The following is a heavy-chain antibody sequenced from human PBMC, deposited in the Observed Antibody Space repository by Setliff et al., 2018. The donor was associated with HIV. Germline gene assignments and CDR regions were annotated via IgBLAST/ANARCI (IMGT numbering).Heavy chain of an antibody. CDR3: ARQGNIVVVTSFDY. CDR2: VDYTGST. D-gene: IGHD2-21*02. CDR1: GGSISTSNYY. Sequence: PSETLSLTCTVSGGSISTSNYYWGWVRQPPGKGLEWVGNVDYTGSTYYNPSLKSRVTISVDTSKNKFSLRLNSVTAADTAVYYCARQGNIVVVTSFDYWGQGTLVTVS. J-gene: IGHJ4*02. V-gene: IGHV4-39*07.